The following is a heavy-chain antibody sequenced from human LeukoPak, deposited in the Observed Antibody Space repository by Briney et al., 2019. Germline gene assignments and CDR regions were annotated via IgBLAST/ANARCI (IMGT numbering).Heavy chain of an antibody. CDR3: ARGTRCSSTSCYWDYYYYMDV. Sequence: ASVKVSCKASGYTFTSYDINWVRQATGQGLEWMGWMNPNSGNTGYAQKFQGRVTMTRNTSISTAYMELSSLRSEDTAVYYCARGTRCSSTSCYWDYYYYMDVWGKGTTVTVSS. CDR1: GYTFTSYD. J-gene: IGHJ6*03. D-gene: IGHD2-2*01. V-gene: IGHV1-8*01. CDR2: MNPNSGNT.